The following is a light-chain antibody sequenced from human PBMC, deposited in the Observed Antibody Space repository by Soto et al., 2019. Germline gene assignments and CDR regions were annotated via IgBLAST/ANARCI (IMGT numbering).Light chain of an antibody. CDR2: GAS. V-gene: IGKV3-20*01. CDR3: QQYGSSPLT. J-gene: IGKJ1*01. CDR1: QSVSSIY. Sequence: EIVLTQSPGTLSLSPGERATLSCIASQSVSSIYLAWYQQKPGQAPRLLISGASSRATGIPDRFSGSGSGTDFTLNIRRLEPEDCAVYYCQQYGSSPLTFGRGTKVEIK.